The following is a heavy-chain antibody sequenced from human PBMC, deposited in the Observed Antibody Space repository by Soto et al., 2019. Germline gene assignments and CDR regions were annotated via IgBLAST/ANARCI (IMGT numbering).Heavy chain of an antibody. CDR3: ARGAVDYGTPVTTDFDY. Sequence: EVQLVESGGGLVKPGGSLRLSCTVSGFTFSTYSMNWVRQAPGKGLEWVSSISSTSSYIHYTDSVKGRFTISRDNAKNLLSLQMNSLRAEDTAVYYCARGAVDYGTPVTTDFDYWGQGTLVTVSS. D-gene: IGHD4-17*01. J-gene: IGHJ4*02. CDR1: GFTFSTYS. V-gene: IGHV3-21*01. CDR2: ISSTSSYI.